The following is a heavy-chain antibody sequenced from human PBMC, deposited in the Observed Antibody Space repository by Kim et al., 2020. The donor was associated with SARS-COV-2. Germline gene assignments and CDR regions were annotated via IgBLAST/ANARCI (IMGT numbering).Heavy chain of an antibody. CDR3: DIVVVPAAIRIAVAARVDY. CDR2: ISGSGGST. D-gene: IGHD2-2*02. CDR1: GFTFSSYA. J-gene: IGHJ4*02. Sequence: GGSLRLSCAASGFTFSSYAMSWVRQAPGKGLEWVSAISGSGGSTYYADSVKGRFTISRDNSKNTLYLQMNSLRAEDTAVYYCDIVVVPAAIRIAVAARVDYWGRGTLVTVSS. V-gene: IGHV3-23*01.